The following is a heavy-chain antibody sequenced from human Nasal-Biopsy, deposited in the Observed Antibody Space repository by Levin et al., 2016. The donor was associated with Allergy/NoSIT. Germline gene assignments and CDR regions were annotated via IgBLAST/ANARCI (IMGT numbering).Heavy chain of an antibody. J-gene: IGHJ6*02. D-gene: IGHD3-16*01. CDR3: ARGGSNYGMDV. Sequence: GESLKISCAASGFTFRSFGMHWVRQAPGKGLVWVSRTSGDGRTTSHADSVKGRFTISRDNAKNTLYLQMNSLRDEDTAVYYCARGGSNYGMDVWGQGTTVVVSS. CDR2: TSGDGRTT. V-gene: IGHV3-74*01. CDR1: GFTFRSFG.